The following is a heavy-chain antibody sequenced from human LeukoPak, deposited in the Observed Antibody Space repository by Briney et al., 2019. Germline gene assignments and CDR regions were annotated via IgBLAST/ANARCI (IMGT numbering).Heavy chain of an antibody. J-gene: IGHJ5*02. V-gene: IGHV4-59*08. CDR3: ARLTLYCSSTSCSENWFDP. CDR1: GGSISSYY. CDR2: IYYSGST. D-gene: IGHD2-2*01. Sequence: PSETLSLTCTVSGGSISSYYWSWIRQPPGKGLEWIGDIYYSGSTNYNPSLKSRVTISVDTSKNQFSLKLSSVTAADTAVYYWARLTLYCSSTSCSENWFDPWGEGTLVTVSS.